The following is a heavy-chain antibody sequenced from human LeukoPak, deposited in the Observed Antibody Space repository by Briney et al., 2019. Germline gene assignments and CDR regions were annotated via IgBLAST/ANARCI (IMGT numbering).Heavy chain of an antibody. CDR2: IYTSGST. CDR3: AGRDPRNRDAFDI. Sequence: SETLSLTCTVSGGSISTYYWSWIRQPAGKGLEWIGRIYTSGSTNYNPSLKSRVTMSGDTSKNQFSLKLSSVTAADTTVYYCAGRDPRNRDAFDIWGQGTMVTVSS. V-gene: IGHV4-4*07. CDR1: GGSISTYY. D-gene: IGHD1-14*01. J-gene: IGHJ3*02.